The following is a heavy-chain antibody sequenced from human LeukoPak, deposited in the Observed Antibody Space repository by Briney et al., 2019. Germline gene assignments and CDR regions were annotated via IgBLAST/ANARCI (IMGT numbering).Heavy chain of an antibody. CDR1: GFTFSMYW. Sequence: PGGSLRLSCVASGFTFSMYWMTWFRQAPGKGLGWVANLKQDGSQTNYVDSVEGRFTISRDNAKKSLYLQMNSLRGVDTAVYYCARGGTYDIWGQGTRVTVSS. CDR3: ARGGTYDI. CDR2: LKQDGSQT. V-gene: IGHV3-7*01. J-gene: IGHJ3*02.